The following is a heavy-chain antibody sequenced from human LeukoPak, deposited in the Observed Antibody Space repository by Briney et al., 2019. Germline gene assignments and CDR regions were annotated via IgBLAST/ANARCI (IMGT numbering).Heavy chain of an antibody. V-gene: IGHV3-21*06. D-gene: IGHD6-13*01. CDR3: AREGTPAAGD. J-gene: IGHJ4*02. Sequence: GGSLRLSCAASRFTFSSYSMNWVRQAPGKGLEWVASISSSSGYIYYADSVKGRFTISRDNAKNSLYLQMNSLRAEDTAVYYCAREGTPAAGDWGQGTLVTVSS. CDR1: RFTFSSYS. CDR2: ISSSSGYI.